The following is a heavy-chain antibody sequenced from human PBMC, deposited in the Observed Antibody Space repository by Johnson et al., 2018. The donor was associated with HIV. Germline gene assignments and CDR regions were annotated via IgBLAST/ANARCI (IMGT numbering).Heavy chain of an antibody. Sequence: QVQLVESGGGVVQPGGSLRLSCAASGFTFSSYGMHWVRQAPGKGLEWVAFIRYDGSNKYYADSVKGRFTISRDNSKNTLYLQMNSLRAEETAVYYCARSTVTTFIVFDIWGQGTMVTVSS. CDR3: ARSTVTTFIVFDI. CDR2: IRYDGSNK. D-gene: IGHD4-17*01. J-gene: IGHJ3*02. CDR1: GFTFSSYG. V-gene: IGHV3-30*02.